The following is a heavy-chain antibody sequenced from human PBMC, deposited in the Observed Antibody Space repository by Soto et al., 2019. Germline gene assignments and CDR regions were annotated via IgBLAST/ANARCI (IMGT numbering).Heavy chain of an antibody. CDR2: ISGSGGST. D-gene: IGHD5-12*01. Sequence: GGSLRLSCAASGFTFSSYAMSWVRQAPGKGLEWVSAISGSGGSTYYADSVKGRFTISRDNSKNTPYLQMNSLRAEDTAVYSCAKDLSGYNWFDPWGQGTLVTVSS. CDR3: AKDLSGYNWFDP. J-gene: IGHJ5*02. V-gene: IGHV3-23*01. CDR1: GFTFSSYA.